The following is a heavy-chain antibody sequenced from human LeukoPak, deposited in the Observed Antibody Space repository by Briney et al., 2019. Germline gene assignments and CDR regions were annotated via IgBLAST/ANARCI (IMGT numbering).Heavy chain of an antibody. D-gene: IGHD6-13*01. Sequence: GRSLRLSCAASGFTFSSYAMHWVRQAPGKGLEWVAVVSYDGSNKYYADSVKGRFTISRDNSKNTLYLQMNSLRAEDTAVYYCANSYSSSWYAEYFQHWGQGTLVTVSS. J-gene: IGHJ1*01. CDR1: GFTFSSYA. CDR2: VSYDGSNK. CDR3: ANSYSSSWYAEYFQH. V-gene: IGHV3-30-3*01.